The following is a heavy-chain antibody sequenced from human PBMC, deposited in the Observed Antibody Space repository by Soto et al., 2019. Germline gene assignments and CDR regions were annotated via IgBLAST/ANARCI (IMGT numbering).Heavy chain of an antibody. Sequence: XGKGLEWVAVMSYDGRNQYYADSVKGRFTVSRDSSKSTLYLQMNSLRTEDAAVYYCAKGGWYTSSSRSDCWGQGTLVTVSS. CDR3: AKGGWYTSSSRSDC. V-gene: IGHV3-30*18. D-gene: IGHD6-6*01. CDR2: MSYDGRNQ. J-gene: IGHJ4*02.